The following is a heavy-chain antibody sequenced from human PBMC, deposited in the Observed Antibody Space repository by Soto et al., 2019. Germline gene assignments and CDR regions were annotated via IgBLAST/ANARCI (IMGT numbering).Heavy chain of an antibody. CDR2: IYYSAST. CDR3: ARSIAARKDSFDY. Sequence: ASETLSLTCTVSGGSISSSSYYWGWIRQPPGKGLEWIGSIYYSASTYYNPSLKGRVTISVDTSKNHFSLKLSSVTAADTAVYYCARSIAARKDSFDYWGQGTLVTVSS. D-gene: IGHD6-6*01. CDR1: GGSISSSSYY. V-gene: IGHV4-39*01. J-gene: IGHJ4*02.